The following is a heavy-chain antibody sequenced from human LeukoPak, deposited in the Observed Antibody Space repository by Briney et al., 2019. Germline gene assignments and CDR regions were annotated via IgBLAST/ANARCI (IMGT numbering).Heavy chain of an antibody. CDR1: GFTVSTNY. V-gene: IGHV3-66*02. Sequence: GGSLRLSCAASGFTVSTNYMSWVRQAPGKGLEWVSVIYSDGTTYYADSVKGRFTISTDNSKNTLYLQMNSLRAEDTAVYYCAKEYRHTTDTSGYYLDYWGQGTLVTVSS. D-gene: IGHD3-22*01. CDR2: IYSDGTT. CDR3: AKEYRHTTDTSGYYLDY. J-gene: IGHJ4*02.